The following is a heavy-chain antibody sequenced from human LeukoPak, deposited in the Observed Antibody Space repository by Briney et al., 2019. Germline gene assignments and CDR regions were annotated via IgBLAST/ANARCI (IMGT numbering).Heavy chain of an antibody. Sequence: ASVKVSCKASGYTFTSYGISWVRQAPGQGLEWMGWISAYNGNTNYAQKLQGRVTMTTDTSTSTAYMELRSLRSDDTAVYYCASGICSGGSCSLGYWGRGTLVTVSS. CDR2: ISAYNGNT. CDR3: ASGICSGGSCSLGY. D-gene: IGHD2-15*01. V-gene: IGHV1-18*01. J-gene: IGHJ4*02. CDR1: GYTFTSYG.